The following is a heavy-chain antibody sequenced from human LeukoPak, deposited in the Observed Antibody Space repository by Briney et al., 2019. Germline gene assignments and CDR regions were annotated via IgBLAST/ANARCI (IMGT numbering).Heavy chain of an antibody. Sequence: GGSLRLSCAASGFTFSSYGVHWVRQAPGKGLEWVAVIWYDGSNKYYADSVKGRFTISRDNSKNTLYLQMNSLRAEDTAVYYCARDMGGIAVAGFDYWGQGTLVTVSS. V-gene: IGHV3-33*01. CDR3: ARDMGGIAVAGFDY. CDR2: IWYDGSNK. CDR1: GFTFSSYG. D-gene: IGHD6-19*01. J-gene: IGHJ4*02.